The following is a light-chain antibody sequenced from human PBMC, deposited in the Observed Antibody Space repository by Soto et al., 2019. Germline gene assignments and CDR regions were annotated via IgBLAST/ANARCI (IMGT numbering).Light chain of an antibody. CDR2: AAS. Sequence: DIQMTQSPSSLSASVGDRVTITCRASQSISSYLNWYQQKPGKAPKLLIYAASSLQSGVPSRFSGSGSGTDFTLIISSLQPEDFAIYYCQQYGSSPYTFGQGTKLEIK. CDR3: QQYGSSPYT. CDR1: QSISSY. J-gene: IGKJ2*01. V-gene: IGKV1-39*01.